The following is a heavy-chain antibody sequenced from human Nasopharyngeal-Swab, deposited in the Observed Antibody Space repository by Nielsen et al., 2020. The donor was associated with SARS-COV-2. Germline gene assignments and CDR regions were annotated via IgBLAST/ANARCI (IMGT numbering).Heavy chain of an antibody. CDR2: IYYSGST. J-gene: IGHJ3*02. V-gene: IGHV4-59*01. Sequence: SETLSLTCTVSGGSISSYYWSWIRQHPGKGLEWIGYIYYSGSTNYNPSLKSRVTISVDTSKNQFSLKLSSVTAADTAVYYCARKDDSSGYYLRVGAFDIWGQGTMVTVSS. D-gene: IGHD3-22*01. CDR1: GGSISSYY. CDR3: ARKDDSSGYYLRVGAFDI.